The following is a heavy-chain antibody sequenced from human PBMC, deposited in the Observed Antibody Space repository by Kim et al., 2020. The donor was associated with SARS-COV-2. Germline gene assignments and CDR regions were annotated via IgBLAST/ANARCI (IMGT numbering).Heavy chain of an antibody. V-gene: IGHV3-21*01. CDR2: ITSSSSSI. J-gene: IGHJ5*02. CDR3: ARGVDTAMVSGGYNWFDP. CDR1: GFTFGSYS. D-gene: IGHD5-18*01. Sequence: GGSLRLSCAASGFTFGSYSMHWIRQAPGKALEWVSSITSSSSSIYYADSIEGRFTISRDNAENSLFLQMNSLRDEDTAVYFCARGVDTAMVSGGYNWFDPWGQGTLVTVSS.